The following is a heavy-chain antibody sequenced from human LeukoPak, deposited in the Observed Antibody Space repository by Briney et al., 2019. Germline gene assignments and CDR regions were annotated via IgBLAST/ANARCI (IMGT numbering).Heavy chain of an antibody. V-gene: IGHV4-59*01. D-gene: IGHD3-10*02. CDR2: IYYSGST. Sequence: SETLSLTCTVSGGSISSYYWSWIRQPPGKGLEWIGYIYYSGSTNYNPSLKSRVTISVDTSKNQFSLKLSSVTAADTAVYYCARDAGITMLAVAFDIWGQGTMVTVSS. J-gene: IGHJ3*02. CDR1: GGSISSYY. CDR3: ARDAGITMLAVAFDI.